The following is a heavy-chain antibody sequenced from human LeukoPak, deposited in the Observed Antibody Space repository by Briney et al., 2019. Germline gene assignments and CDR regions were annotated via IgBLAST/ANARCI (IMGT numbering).Heavy chain of an antibody. D-gene: IGHD3-10*01. J-gene: IGHJ4*02. V-gene: IGHV1-69*05. Sequence: GASVKVSCKASGGTFSSYAISWVRQAPGQGLEWMGGIIPIFGTANYARKFQGRVTITTDESTSTAYMELSSLRSEDTAVYYCATRGRYYGSGSYSPDNFDYWGQGTLVTVSS. CDR3: ATRGRYYGSGSYSPDNFDY. CDR1: GGTFSSYA. CDR2: IIPIFGTA.